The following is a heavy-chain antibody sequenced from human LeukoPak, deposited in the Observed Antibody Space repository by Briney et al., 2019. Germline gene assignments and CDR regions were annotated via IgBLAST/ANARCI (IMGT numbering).Heavy chain of an antibody. CDR2: INSDGSGT. Sequence: PGGSLRLSCAASGFTFNIYWMHWVRQAPGKGLVWVSHINSDGSGTNYADSVKGRFTISRDNAKNTLYLQMNSLRAEDTAVYYCARDRGYQIDYWGQGILVTVSS. CDR3: ARDRGYQIDY. J-gene: IGHJ4*02. V-gene: IGHV3-74*01. CDR1: GFTFNIYW. D-gene: IGHD3-10*01.